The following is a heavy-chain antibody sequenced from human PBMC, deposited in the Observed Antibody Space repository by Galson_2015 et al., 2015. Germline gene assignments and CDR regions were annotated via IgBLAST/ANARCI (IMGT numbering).Heavy chain of an antibody. J-gene: IGHJ3*02. CDR3: VRDRGCSGVSGSPALDI. D-gene: IGHD2-15*01. CDR2: INSDGSSI. V-gene: IGHV3-74*01. Sequence: SLRLSCAASGFTFSSYWMHWVRQAPGKGLVWVSRINSDGSSISYADSVKGRFTISRDNAKNTLYLQMNSLRAEDTAVYHCVRDRGCSGVSGSPALDISGHGTMVTVSS. CDR1: GFTFSSYW.